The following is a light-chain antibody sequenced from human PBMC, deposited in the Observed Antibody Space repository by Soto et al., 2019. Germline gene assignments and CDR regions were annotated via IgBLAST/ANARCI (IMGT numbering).Light chain of an antibody. CDR3: QQSYNLPWA. J-gene: IGKJ1*01. V-gene: IGKV1-5*01. CDR2: DAS. Sequence: DIQMTQSPSTLSASVGDTVTITCRASQTISGWLAWYQQKPGKAPKLLIYDASALKRGVPSRFSGSGSGTEFTLTISSLQPDDFATYYCQQSYNLPWAFGQGTKVDIK. CDR1: QTISGW.